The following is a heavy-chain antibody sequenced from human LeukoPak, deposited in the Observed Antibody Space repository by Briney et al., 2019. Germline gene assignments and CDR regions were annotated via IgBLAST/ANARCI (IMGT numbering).Heavy chain of an antibody. CDR3: ARERTGWYFDY. CDR2: ISYDGNNK. J-gene: IGHJ4*02. Sequence: PGRSLRLSCAASGFXFSSYAIHWVRQAPGKGLEWVTMISYDGNNKYYADSVKGRFTISRDNSKNTLYLQMNSLRPEDTAVYYCARERTGWYFDYWGQGALVTVSS. V-gene: IGHV3-30-3*01. CDR1: GFXFSSYA. D-gene: IGHD3/OR15-3a*01.